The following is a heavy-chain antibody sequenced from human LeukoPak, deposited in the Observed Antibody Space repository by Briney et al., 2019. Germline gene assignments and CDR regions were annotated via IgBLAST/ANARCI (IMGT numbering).Heavy chain of an antibody. CDR3: TRSDGYGLVGI. CDR2: IYSSGST. V-gene: IGHV4-39*07. CDR1: GDSISSGSYS. D-gene: IGHD3-10*01. Sequence: SETLSLTCAVSGDSISSGSYSWSWIRQPPGKTLEWIGSIYSSGSTYYNSSLKSRVIILIDTSKNHFSLTLSSVTAADTAVYYCTRSDGYGLVGIWGQGTMVTVSS. J-gene: IGHJ3*01.